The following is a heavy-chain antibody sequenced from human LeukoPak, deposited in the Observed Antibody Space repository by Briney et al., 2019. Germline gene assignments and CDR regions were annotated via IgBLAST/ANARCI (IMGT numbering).Heavy chain of an antibody. CDR1: GYTFSSYW. J-gene: IGHJ4*02. CDR2: IYPGDSDT. V-gene: IGHV5-51*01. D-gene: IGHD3-3*01. Sequence: GESLRISCKGSGYTFSSYWIGWVRQMPGKGLEWMGIIYPGDSDTRYRPSLQGQVTISVDTSIGTAYLQWSSLKASDTAIYYCARQNDFRLDYWGQGTLVTVSS. CDR3: ARQNDFRLDY.